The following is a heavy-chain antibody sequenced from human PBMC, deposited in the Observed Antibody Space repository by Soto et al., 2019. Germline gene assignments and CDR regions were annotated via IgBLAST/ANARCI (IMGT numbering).Heavy chain of an antibody. CDR2: IYPGDSDT. J-gene: IGHJ4*02. V-gene: IGHV5-51*01. CDR1: GYTFTTYW. D-gene: IGHD3-3*01. Sequence: PGESLKISCEVSGYTFTTYWIGWVRQMPGRGLEWMGIIYPGDSDTNYSLSFQGQVTISADKSVSTAYLHWSSLEASDTAMYYCARLMTTIFGVVLGFDYWGEGTLVTVSS. CDR3: ARLMTTIFGVVLGFDY.